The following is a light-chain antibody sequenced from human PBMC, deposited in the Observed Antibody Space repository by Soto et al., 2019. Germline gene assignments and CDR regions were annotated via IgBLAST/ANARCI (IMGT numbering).Light chain of an antibody. CDR1: QSISSY. CDR2: AAS. CDR3: QQSYSTPYT. Sequence: DIQMTQSPSSLSASVGDRVTITCRASQSISSYLNWYQQKPGKAPKLLIYAASSLQSGVPSRFSGSGSGTDFPLTISSLQPEDFATYYCQQSYSTPYTFCQGTKLEIK. J-gene: IGKJ2*01. V-gene: IGKV1-39*01.